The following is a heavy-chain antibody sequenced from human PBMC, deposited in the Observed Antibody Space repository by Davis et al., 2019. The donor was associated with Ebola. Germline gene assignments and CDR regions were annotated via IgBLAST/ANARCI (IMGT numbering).Heavy chain of an antibody. Sequence: MPSETLSLTCAVYGGSFSGYYWSWIRQPPGKGLEWIGEINHSGSTNYNPSLKSRVTISVDTSKNQFSLKLSSVTAADTAVYYCARHGGLRATRWGVFDYWGQGTLVTVSS. J-gene: IGHJ4*02. D-gene: IGHD1-26*01. CDR1: GGSFSGYY. CDR2: INHSGST. V-gene: IGHV4-34*01. CDR3: ARHGGLRATRWGVFDY.